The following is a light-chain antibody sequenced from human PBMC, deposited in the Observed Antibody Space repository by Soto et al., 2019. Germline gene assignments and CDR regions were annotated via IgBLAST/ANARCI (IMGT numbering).Light chain of an antibody. Sequence: QSALTQPRSVSGSPGQSVTISCTGTSSDVGSYNYVCWYQQYPGKAPKLMIYDVNERPQGVRDRFAGSKSGNTASLNISGHQAEDEADSCFCSYADSNTFIFGGWTKLAVL. CDR1: SSDVGSYNY. CDR3: CSYADSNTFI. V-gene: IGLV2-11*01. J-gene: IGLJ2*01. CDR2: DVN.